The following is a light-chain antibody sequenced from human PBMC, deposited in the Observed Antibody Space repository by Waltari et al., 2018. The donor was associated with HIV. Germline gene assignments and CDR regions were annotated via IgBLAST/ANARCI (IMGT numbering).Light chain of an antibody. CDR1: SSDLGSFDY. CDR2: EVN. CDR3: CSYAGAYTYV. Sequence: QSALTQPRSVSGSPGQSVTISCTGTSSDLGSFDYVSWYQQFPGKAPKVIIYEVNQRPSGVPDRFTGSKSGITASLTISGLQGEDEADYYCCSYAGAYTYVFGTGTKVTVL. J-gene: IGLJ1*01. V-gene: IGLV2-11*01.